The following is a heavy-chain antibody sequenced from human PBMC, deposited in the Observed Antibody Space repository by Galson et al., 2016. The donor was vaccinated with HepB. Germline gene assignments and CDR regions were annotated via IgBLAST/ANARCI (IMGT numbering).Heavy chain of an antibody. CDR1: GDSVSSNSAA. D-gene: IGHD3-3*01. CDR2: TYYRSKWSN. V-gene: IGHV6-1*01. Sequence: CAISGDSVSSNSAAWNWVRQSPSRGLEWLGRTYYRSKWSNEYEESLKSRLTTNPDTTKNQFSLHLTSLTPEDTVVYYCVREQIIPSAGGGNYFDSWGQGTLVTVSS. CDR3: VREQIIPSAGGGNYFDS. J-gene: IGHJ4*02.